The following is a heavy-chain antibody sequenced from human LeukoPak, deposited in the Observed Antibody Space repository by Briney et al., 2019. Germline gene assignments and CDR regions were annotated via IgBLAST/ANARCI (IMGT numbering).Heavy chain of an antibody. J-gene: IGHJ5*02. D-gene: IGHD3-10*01. CDR3: ARDRTDGSGRIFDP. CDR2: IWYDGSNK. V-gene: IGHV3-33*01. CDR1: GFTFSSYG. Sequence: GGSLRLSCAATGFTFSSYGMHWVRQAPGKGLEWVAVIWYDGSNKYYAESVKGRFTISRDNSKNTLYLQMNSLRAEDTAVYYCARDRTDGSGRIFDPWGQGTLVTVSS.